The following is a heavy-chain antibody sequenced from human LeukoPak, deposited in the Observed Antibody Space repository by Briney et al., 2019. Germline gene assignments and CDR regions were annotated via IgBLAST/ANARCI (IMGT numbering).Heavy chain of an antibody. CDR3: AKVSYDTSGYYYGSYDC. CDR2: ICGRGGNT. CDR1: GFNLSSYA. J-gene: IGHJ4*02. D-gene: IGHD3-22*01. Sequence: GGSLRLPCAGSGFNLSSYALGWVRQAPGKGLEWVSAICGRGGNTYYADSVKGRFTISRDNSKNTLYLQMDSLRADDTAVYYCAKVSYDTSGYYYGSYDCWGQGTLVTVSS. V-gene: IGHV3-23*01.